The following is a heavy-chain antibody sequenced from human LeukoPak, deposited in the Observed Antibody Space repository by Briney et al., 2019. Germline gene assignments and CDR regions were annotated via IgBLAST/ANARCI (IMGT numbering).Heavy chain of an antibody. CDR2: ISAYNGNT. D-gene: IGHD1-26*01. CDR1: GYTFTSYG. CDR3: ARAEYSGSYPGGY. Sequence: GGSVTVSCTASGYTFTSYGISWVRQAPGQGLEGMGWISAYNGNTNYAQKLQGRVTMTTDTSTSTAYMELRSLRSDDTAVYYCARAEYSGSYPGGYWGQGTLVTVSS. J-gene: IGHJ4*02. V-gene: IGHV1-18*01.